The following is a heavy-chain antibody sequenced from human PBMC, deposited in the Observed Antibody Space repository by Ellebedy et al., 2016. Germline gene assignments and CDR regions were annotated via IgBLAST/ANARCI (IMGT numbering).Heavy chain of an antibody. Sequence: GESLKISCAASGFTFSNYYMTWIRQAPGKGLEWVSYISSSGNTVDYADSVKGRFTISRVNAKNSLYLQMNSLRAEDTAVYYCARTYWNDEMYWGQGTLVTVSS. J-gene: IGHJ4*02. CDR1: GFTFSNYY. D-gene: IGHD1-1*01. V-gene: IGHV3-11*01. CDR2: ISSSGNTV. CDR3: ARTYWNDEMY.